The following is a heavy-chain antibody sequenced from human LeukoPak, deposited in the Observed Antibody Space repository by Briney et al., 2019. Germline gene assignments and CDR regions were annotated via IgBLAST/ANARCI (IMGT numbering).Heavy chain of an antibody. CDR3: ARYYCDSSGSLKGYFDY. D-gene: IGHD3-22*01. V-gene: IGHV5-51*01. Sequence: GESLKISCKGSGYSFTIYWIGWVRQMPGKGLEWMGIIYPGDSDTRYSPSFQGQVTISADKSISTAYLQWSSLKASDTAMYYCARYYCDSSGSLKGYFDYWGQGTLVTVSS. CDR2: IYPGDSDT. CDR1: GYSFTIYW. J-gene: IGHJ4*02.